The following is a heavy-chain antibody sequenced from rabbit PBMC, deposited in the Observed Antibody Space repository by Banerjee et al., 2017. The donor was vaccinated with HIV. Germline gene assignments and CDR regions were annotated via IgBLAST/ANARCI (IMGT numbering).Heavy chain of an antibody. V-gene: IGHV1S45*01. D-gene: IGHD4-1*01. J-gene: IGHJ4*01. CDR1: GFSFSSSYW. Sequence: QEQLEESGGDLVKPEGSLTLTCTASGFSFSSSYWICWVRQAPGKGLEWIACIDTGNTGDTYYANWAKGRFPISKTSSTTVTLQMPSLTAADTATYFCVRSGSGDWGNLWGPGTLVTVS. CDR3: VRSGSGDWGNL. CDR2: IDTGNTGDT.